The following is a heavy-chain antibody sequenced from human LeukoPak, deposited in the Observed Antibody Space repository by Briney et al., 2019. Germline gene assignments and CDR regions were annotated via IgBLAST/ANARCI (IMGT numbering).Heavy chain of an antibody. CDR3: ATDLYDSSGYGAFDI. CDR2: FDPEDGET. D-gene: IGHD3-22*01. Sequence: VASVKVSCKVSGYTLTELSMHWVRQAPGKGVEWMGGFDPEDGETIYAQKFQGRVTMTEDTSTDTAYMELSSLRSEDTAVYYCATDLYDSSGYGAFDIWGQGTMVTVSS. J-gene: IGHJ3*02. CDR1: GYTLTELS. V-gene: IGHV1-24*01.